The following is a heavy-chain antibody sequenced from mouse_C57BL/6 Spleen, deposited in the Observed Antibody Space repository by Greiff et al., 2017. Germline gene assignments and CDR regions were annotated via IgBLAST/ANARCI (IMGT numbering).Heavy chain of an antibody. D-gene: IGHD4-1*02. CDR2: IWSGGNT. Sequence: VMLVASGPGLVQPSQSLSITCTVSGFSLTSSGVHWVRQSPGKGLEWLGVIWSGGNTDYNAAFISRLSISKDNSKSQVFFKMNSLQADDTAIYYCARTTGSYAMDYWGQGTSVTVSS. CDR1: GFSLTSSG. V-gene: IGHV2-2*01. J-gene: IGHJ4*01. CDR3: ARTTGSYAMDY.